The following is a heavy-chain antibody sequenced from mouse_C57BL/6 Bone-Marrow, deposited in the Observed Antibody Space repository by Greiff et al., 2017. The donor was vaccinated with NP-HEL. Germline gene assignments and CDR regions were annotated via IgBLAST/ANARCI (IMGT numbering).Heavy chain of an antibody. J-gene: IGHJ1*03. CDR1: GFTFSDFY. CDR3: ARDASNCFGSSYGSFDV. V-gene: IGHV7-1*01. Sequence: EVNVVESGGGLVQSGRSLRLSCATSGFTFSDFYMEWVRQAPGKGLEWIAASRNKANDYTTEYSASVKGRFIVSRDTFQSILYLQMNALRTEDSAIYDCARDASNCFGSSYGSFDVWGTGTTVTVSS. CDR2: SRNKANDYTT. D-gene: IGHD1-1*01.